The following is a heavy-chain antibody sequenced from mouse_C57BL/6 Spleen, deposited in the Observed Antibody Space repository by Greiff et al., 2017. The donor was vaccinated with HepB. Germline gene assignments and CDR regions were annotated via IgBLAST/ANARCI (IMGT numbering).Heavy chain of an antibody. J-gene: IGHJ2*03. CDR1: GYTFTDYE. D-gene: IGHD2-4*01. Sequence: QVQLQQSGAELVRPGASVTLSCKASGYTFTDYEMHWVKQTPVHGLEWIGAIDPETGGTAYNQKFKGKAILTADKSSSTAYMALRSLPSEDSAVYYCTRGGDYDGRHLDYWGQGTSLTVSS. V-gene: IGHV1-15*01. CDR2: IDPETGGT. CDR3: TRGGDYDGRHLDY.